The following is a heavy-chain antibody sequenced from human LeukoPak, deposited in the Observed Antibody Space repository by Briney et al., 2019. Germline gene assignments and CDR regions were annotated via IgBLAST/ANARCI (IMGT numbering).Heavy chain of an antibody. Sequence: GGSLRLSCAASGFTFSSYWMHWVRQAPGKGLMWVSRINTDGSTTNYADSVKGRFTISRDNAKNTLYLQMNSLRAEDTAVYYCATDRSSIALRPHWGQGTQVTVSS. CDR2: INTDGSTT. V-gene: IGHV3-74*01. CDR1: GFTFSSYW. J-gene: IGHJ4*02. CDR3: ATDRSSIALRPH. D-gene: IGHD6-6*01.